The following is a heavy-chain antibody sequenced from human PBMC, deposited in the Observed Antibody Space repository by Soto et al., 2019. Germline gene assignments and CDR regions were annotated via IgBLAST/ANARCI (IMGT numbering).Heavy chain of an antibody. CDR1: GFTFSSYW. Sequence: GGSLRLSCAASGFTFSSYWMHWVRQAPGKGLEWVSAIESDGSSTNYADSVKGRFTISRDNAKNTLYLQMNSLRAEDTAVYYCAKESGPTYYDFWSGYPHMDVWGKATRITFAS. CDR3: AKESGPTYYDFWSGYPHMDV. D-gene: IGHD3-3*01. CDR2: IESDGSST. J-gene: IGHJ6*03. V-gene: IGHV3-74*01.